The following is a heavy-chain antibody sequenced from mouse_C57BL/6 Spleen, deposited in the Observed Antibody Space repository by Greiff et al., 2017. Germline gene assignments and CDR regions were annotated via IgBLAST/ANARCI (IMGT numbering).Heavy chain of an antibody. CDR2: IDPNSGGT. CDR1: GYTFTSYW. CDR3: ARGITTVAYCYAMDY. D-gene: IGHD1-1*01. Sequence: QVQLQQPGAELVKPGASVQLSCKASGYTFTSYWMHWVKQRPGRGLEWIGRIDPNSGGTKYNEKFKSKATLTVDKPSSTAYMQRSSLTSEDSAVYYCARGITTVAYCYAMDYWGQGTSVTVSS. J-gene: IGHJ4*01. V-gene: IGHV1-72*01.